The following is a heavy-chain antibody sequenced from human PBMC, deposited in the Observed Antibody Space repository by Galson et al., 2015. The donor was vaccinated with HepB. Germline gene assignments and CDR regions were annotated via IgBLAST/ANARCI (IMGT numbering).Heavy chain of an antibody. CDR1: GFTFSSYS. V-gene: IGHV3-48*02. CDR3: ARGGASGYYYYYGMDV. D-gene: IGHD1-26*01. J-gene: IGHJ6*02. Sequence: SLRLSCAASGFTFSSYSMNWVRQAPGKGLEWVSYISSSSTIYYADSVKGRFTISRDNAKNSLYLQMNSLRDEDTAVYYCARGGASGYYYYYGMDVWGQGTTVTVSS. CDR2: ISSSSTI.